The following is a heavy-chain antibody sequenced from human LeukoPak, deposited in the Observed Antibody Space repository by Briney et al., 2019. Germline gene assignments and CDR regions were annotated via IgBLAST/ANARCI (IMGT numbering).Heavy chain of an antibody. Sequence: GGSMRPSCAAYGFTFSDYAMNWVSQPPGNGLGWVSGISGSGGCTFMAESGNGRFTISTNNSEYTEYLQMSSESADDSSRYISPIKTPINPHDYWGQGTLVTVSS. CDR3: PIKTPINPHDY. CDR1: GFTFSDYA. V-gene: IGHV3-23*01. D-gene: IGHD3-9*01. J-gene: IGHJ4*02. CDR2: ISGSGGCT.